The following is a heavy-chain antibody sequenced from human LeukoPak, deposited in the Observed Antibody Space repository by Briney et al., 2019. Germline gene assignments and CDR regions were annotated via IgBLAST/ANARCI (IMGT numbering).Heavy chain of an antibody. CDR3: AREMLYGLVWGNFDY. J-gene: IGHJ4*02. CDR2: INPNSGGT. CDR1: GYTFTGYY. V-gene: IGHV1-2*02. D-gene: IGHD6-19*01. Sequence: ASVKLCCNASGYTFTGYYMHRVRQAPGQGIEWMGWINPNSGGTNYAQKFQGRVSMSRDTSISTAYMELIRLRSDDADVYYCAREMLYGLVWGNFDYWGQGTPVTVSS.